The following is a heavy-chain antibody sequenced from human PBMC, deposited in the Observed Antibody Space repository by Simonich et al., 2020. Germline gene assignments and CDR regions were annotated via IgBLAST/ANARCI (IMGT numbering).Heavy chain of an antibody. J-gene: IGHJ6*02. Sequence: QVQLQESGPGLVKPSETLSLTCAVSGYSISSGYYWGWIRQPPGKGLEWIGSIYHSGNTYYTPSLKRRVTISVDTSKNQFSLKLSSVTAADTAVYYCARVGYSNYYYYGMDVWGQGTTVTVSS. V-gene: IGHV4-38-2*01. CDR2: IYHSGNT. CDR1: GYSISSGYY. D-gene: IGHD6-13*01. CDR3: ARVGYSNYYYYGMDV.